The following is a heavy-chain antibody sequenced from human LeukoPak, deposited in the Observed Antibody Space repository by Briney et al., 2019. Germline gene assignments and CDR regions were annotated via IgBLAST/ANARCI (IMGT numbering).Heavy chain of an antibody. CDR3: AGDQCSSTSCYVGFDY. D-gene: IGHD2-2*01. CDR2: INWNGGST. V-gene: IGHV3-20*04. CDR1: GFTFDDYG. Sequence: PGGSLRLSCAASGFTFDDYGMSWVRQAPGKGLEWVSGINWNGGSTGYADSVKGRFTISRDNAKNSLYLQMNSLRAEDTALYYCAGDQCSSTSCYVGFDYWGQGTLVTVSS. J-gene: IGHJ4*02.